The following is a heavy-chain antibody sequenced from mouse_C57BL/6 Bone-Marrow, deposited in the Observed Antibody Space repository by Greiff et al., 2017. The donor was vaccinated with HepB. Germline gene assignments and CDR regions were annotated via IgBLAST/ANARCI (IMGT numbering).Heavy chain of an antibody. D-gene: IGHD1-1*02. CDR1: GYTFTSYW. Sequence: VQLQQPGAELVRPGTSVKLSCKASGYTFTSYWMHWVKQRPGQGLEWIGVIDPSDSYTNYNQKFKGKATLTVDTSSSTAYMQLSSLTSEDSAVYYCARSGWWGQGTTLTVSS. CDR3: ARSGW. V-gene: IGHV1-59*01. CDR2: IDPSDSYT. J-gene: IGHJ2*01.